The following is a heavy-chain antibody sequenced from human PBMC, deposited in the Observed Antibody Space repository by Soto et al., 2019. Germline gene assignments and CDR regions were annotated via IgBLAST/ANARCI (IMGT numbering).Heavy chain of an antibody. Sequence: QVQLVQSGAEVKKPGASVKVSCKASGYTFTSYGISWVRQAPGQGLEWMGWISAYNGNTNYAQKLQGRVTMTPDTSTSTAYMELRSLRSDYTAVYCCARDGAGWLRSGEFDYWGQGTLVTVSP. J-gene: IGHJ4*02. CDR1: GYTFTSYG. CDR2: ISAYNGNT. V-gene: IGHV1-18*04. CDR3: ARDGAGWLRSGEFDY. D-gene: IGHD5-12*01.